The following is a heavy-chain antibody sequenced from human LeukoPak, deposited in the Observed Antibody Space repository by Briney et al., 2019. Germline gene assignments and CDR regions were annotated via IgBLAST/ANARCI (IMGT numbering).Heavy chain of an antibody. CDR3: ARGGRGSAAVVAPRSFDI. J-gene: IGHJ3*02. V-gene: IGHV3-53*01. D-gene: IGHD3-22*01. CDR2: TYTGGNS. Sequence: GGSLRLSCAASGFTVSSIHMVWVRQAPGKGLEWVSVTYTGGNSYYADSVKGRFIISRDISENTLYLQMNSLRAEDSALYYCARGGRGSAAVVAPRSFDIWGQGTMVTVSS. CDR1: GFTVSSIH.